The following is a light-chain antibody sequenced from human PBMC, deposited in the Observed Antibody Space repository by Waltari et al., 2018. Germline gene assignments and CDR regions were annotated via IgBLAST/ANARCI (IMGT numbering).Light chain of an antibody. V-gene: IGKV1-5*03. CDR1: KGISSW. CDR2: KAS. Sequence: DIQMTQSPSTLSASVGDRVPITCRARKGISSWLAWYQRKPREAPKLLIYKASSLESGGPSRFSGSGSGTEFTLTISSLQPDDSATYYCQQYNSYPWTFGQGTKVEIK. J-gene: IGKJ1*01. CDR3: QQYNSYPWT.